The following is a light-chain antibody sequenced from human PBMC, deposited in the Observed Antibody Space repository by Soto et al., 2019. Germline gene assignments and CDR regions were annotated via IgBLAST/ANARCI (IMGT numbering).Light chain of an antibody. J-gene: IGKJ3*01. Sequence: DIQMTQSPSSLSATVGDRVTITCRASQTIGKYLNWYQQQPGKVPKLLIYDASYLQSGVPSRFSGSESGTDFTLTISDLRPEDFATYYCQQSFSIPFTFGPGTKVDIK. CDR2: DAS. V-gene: IGKV1-39*01. CDR3: QQSFSIPFT. CDR1: QTIGKY.